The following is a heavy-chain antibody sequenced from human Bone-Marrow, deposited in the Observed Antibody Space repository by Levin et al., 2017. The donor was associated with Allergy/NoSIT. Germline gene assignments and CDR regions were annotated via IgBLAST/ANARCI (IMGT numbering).Heavy chain of an antibody. Sequence: SVKGRFTISRDNAKISLYLQMNSLRAEDTAVYYCARLGTSPTKNHHYGMDVWGQGTTVTVSS. D-gene: IGHD1-14*01. J-gene: IGHJ6*02. CDR3: ARLGTSPTKNHHYGMDV. V-gene: IGHV3-11*01.